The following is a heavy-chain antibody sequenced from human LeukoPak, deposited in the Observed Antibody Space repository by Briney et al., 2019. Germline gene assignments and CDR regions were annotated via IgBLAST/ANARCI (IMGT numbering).Heavy chain of an antibody. D-gene: IGHD3-3*02. CDR3: ATWQFWSGYHFEY. V-gene: IGHV3-7*01. CDR2: IKDDGSQT. CDR1: GFAFSSYW. J-gene: IGHJ4*02. Sequence: PGGSLRLSCVASGFAFSSYWMSWVRQAPGKGLEWLANIKDDGSQTYSLDSVQGRFTLSRDNAQNSIYLQLNSLTTDDTAVHYCATWQFWSGYHFEYWGQGTQVTVSS.